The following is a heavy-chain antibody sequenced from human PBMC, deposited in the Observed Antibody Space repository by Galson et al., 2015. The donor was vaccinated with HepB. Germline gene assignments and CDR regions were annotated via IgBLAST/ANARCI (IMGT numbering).Heavy chain of an antibody. CDR1: GFTFSSYA. CDR3: AKDGRITGTTYDY. CDR2: ISGSGGST. Sequence: SLRLSCAASGFTFSSYAMSWVRQAPGKGLEWVSAISGSGGSTYYADSVKGRFTISRDNSKNTLYLQMNSLRAEDTAVYYCAKDGRITGTTYDYWGQGTLVTVSS. D-gene: IGHD1-7*01. V-gene: IGHV3-23*01. J-gene: IGHJ4*02.